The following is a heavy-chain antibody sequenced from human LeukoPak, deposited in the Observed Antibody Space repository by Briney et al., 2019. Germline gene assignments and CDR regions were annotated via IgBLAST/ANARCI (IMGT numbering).Heavy chain of an antibody. J-gene: IGHJ5*02. CDR1: GYTFTGYY. V-gene: IGHV1-2*02. CDR2: INTNSSGT. CDR3: ARIGTNDFWSGYYFLEVGH. Sequence: ASVKVSCKASGYTFTGYYMHWVRQAPRQGLEWMGWINTNSSGTNYAQKFQGRVTMTRDTSISTAYMELSRLRSDDTAVYYCARIGTNDFWSGYYFLEVGHWGQGALVTVSS. D-gene: IGHD3-3*01.